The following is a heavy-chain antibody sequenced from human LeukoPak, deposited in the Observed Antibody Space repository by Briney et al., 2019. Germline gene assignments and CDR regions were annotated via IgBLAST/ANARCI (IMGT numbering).Heavy chain of an antibody. D-gene: IGHD1-14*01. V-gene: IGHV4-31*03. CDR1: GDSTSNGGYY. J-gene: IGHJ4*02. CDR3: GRGGGRRGFDY. CDR2: IYDSGTT. Sequence: SETLSLTCTVSGDSTSNGGYYWSWIRLHPGKGLEWVGYIYDSGTTYYSPALQSRVSISVDTSDNKFSLKLKSLTAADTAVYCCGRGGGRRGFDYWGQGTLVTVSS.